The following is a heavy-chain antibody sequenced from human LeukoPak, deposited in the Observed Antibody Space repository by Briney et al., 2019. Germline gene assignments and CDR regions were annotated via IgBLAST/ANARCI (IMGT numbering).Heavy chain of an antibody. D-gene: IGHD1-26*01. CDR3: ARDNLGALDY. CDR2: IKQDGSEK. J-gene: IGHJ4*02. V-gene: IGHV3-7*01. CDR1: GFTFSTYW. Sequence: PGGSLRLSCAASGFTFSTYWMAWVRQAPGKGLEWVANIKQDGSEKYYVDSAKGRFTISRDNAKKSLYLQMNSLRAEDTAVYYCARDNLGALDYWGQGTLVTVSS.